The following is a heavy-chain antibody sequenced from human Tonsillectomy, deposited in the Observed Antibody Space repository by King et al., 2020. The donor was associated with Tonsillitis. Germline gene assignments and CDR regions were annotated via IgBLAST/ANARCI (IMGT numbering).Heavy chain of an antibody. V-gene: IGHV3-30*18. Sequence: VQLVESGGGVVQPGRSLRLSCAASGFTFSNYGMHWVRQAPGKGLEWVAVISYDGSNKYYADSVKGRFTISRDNSKDTLFLQMNSLRTEDTAVYYCAKLAQYGSGSCYEGVDVWGQGTTVTVSS. CDR3: AKLAQYGSGSCYEGVDV. D-gene: IGHD3-10*01. CDR1: GFTFSNYG. J-gene: IGHJ6*02. CDR2: ISYDGSNK.